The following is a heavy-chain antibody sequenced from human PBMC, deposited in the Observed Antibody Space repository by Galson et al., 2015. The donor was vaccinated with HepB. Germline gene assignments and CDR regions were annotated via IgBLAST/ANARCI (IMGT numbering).Heavy chain of an antibody. Sequence: SLRLSCAASGFTFSDYYMSWIRQAPGKGLEWVSYISSSSSYTNYADSVKGRFTISRDNAKNSLYLQMNSLRAEDTAVYYCARGGGYSGYPNWFDPWGQGTLVTVSS. CDR3: ARGGGYSGYPNWFDP. V-gene: IGHV3-11*03. J-gene: IGHJ5*02. CDR1: GFTFSDYY. CDR2: ISSSSSYT. D-gene: IGHD5-12*01.